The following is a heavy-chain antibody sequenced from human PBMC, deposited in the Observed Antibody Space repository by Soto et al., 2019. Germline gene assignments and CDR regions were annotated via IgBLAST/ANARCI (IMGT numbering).Heavy chain of an antibody. CDR1: GYTFTSYG. Sequence: QVQLVQSGAEVKKPGASVKVSCKASGYTFTSYGISWVRQAPGQGLEWMGWISAYNGNANYAQKLRGRVTMTTDTSTSTAHMELRSLRSDDTAVYYCARVRTAAAFDYWGQGTLVTVSA. J-gene: IGHJ4*02. V-gene: IGHV1-18*01. D-gene: IGHD6-13*01. CDR2: ISAYNGNA. CDR3: ARVRTAAAFDY.